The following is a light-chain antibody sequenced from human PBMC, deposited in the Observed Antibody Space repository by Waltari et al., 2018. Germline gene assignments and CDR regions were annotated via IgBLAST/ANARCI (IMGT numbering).Light chain of an antibody. Sequence: EIVLTQSPVTLSLSPGERATLSCRASQSVSTSLAWYQHRPGQAPRLLIYDASTRATGIPGRFSGSWSGTDFTLTISSLEPEDFAVYYCQRRSNSPPWTFGQGTTVEVK. CDR1: QSVSTS. J-gene: IGKJ1*01. V-gene: IGKV3-11*01. CDR3: QRRSNSPPWT. CDR2: DAS.